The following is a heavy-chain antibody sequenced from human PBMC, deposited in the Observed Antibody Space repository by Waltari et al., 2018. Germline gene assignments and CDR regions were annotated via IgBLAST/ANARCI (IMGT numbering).Heavy chain of an antibody. J-gene: IGHJ6*02. CDR2: FWYDGSNK. V-gene: IGHV3-33*01. D-gene: IGHD4-17*01. CDR1: GFGLQNYG. CDR3: ARDDHGDYEYYGMDV. Sequence: QVQLVESGGGVVQPGRSLRLSCAACGFGLQNYGIPWVRQAPGKGLESVAVFWYDGSNKFYAESVKGRFTISRDNAENTVYLQMKSLRVEDTAVYYCARDDHGDYEYYGMDVWGPGTTVTVSS.